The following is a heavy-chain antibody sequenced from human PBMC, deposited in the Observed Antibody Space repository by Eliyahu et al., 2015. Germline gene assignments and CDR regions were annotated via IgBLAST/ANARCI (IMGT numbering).Heavy chain of an antibody. D-gene: IGHD2-8*01. CDR1: XASXSSGGYX. Sequence: QVQLQESGPGLVKPSQTLSLXCTVXXASXSSGGYXWIXIRQHPGTGLEWIGQIYYTGXIYYNPSLASQFTISVDTSKSQFSLKVNSVTAADTAVYYCATLMAGEGGRGYWGQGTLVTVSS. V-gene: IGHV4-31*01. CDR2: IYYTGXI. J-gene: IGHJ4*02. CDR3: ATLMAGEGGRGY.